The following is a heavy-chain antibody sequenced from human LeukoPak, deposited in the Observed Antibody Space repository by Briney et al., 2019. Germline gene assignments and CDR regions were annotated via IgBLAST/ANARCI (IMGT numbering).Heavy chain of an antibody. Sequence: PSETLSLTCTVSGGSISSGSYYWSWIRQPAGKGLEWIGRIYTSGSTNYNPSLKSRVTISVDTSKNQFSLKLSSVTAADTAVYYCARESARFDPWGQGTLVTVSS. CDR1: GGSISSGSYY. V-gene: IGHV4-61*02. J-gene: IGHJ5*02. CDR3: ARESARFDP. CDR2: IYTSGST.